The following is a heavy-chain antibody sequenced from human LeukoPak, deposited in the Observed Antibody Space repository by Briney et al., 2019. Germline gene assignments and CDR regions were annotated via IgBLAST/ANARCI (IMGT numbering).Heavy chain of an antibody. Sequence: TGGSLRLSCAASGFTFSSYWMSWVRQAPGKGLEWVANIKQDGSEKYYVDSVKGRFTISRDNSKNTLYLQMNSLRAEDTAVYYCACGTHDYYYYYMDVWGKGTTVTISS. CDR2: IKQDGSEK. V-gene: IGHV3-7*03. J-gene: IGHJ6*03. CDR3: ACGTHDYYYYYMDV. CDR1: GFTFSSYW.